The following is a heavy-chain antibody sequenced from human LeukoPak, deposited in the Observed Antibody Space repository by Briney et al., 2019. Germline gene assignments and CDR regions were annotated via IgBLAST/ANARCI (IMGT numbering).Heavy chain of an antibody. D-gene: IGHD3-10*01. CDR3: VRGGGFNSGFEY. CDR1: GYTFVSYG. V-gene: IGHV1-18*04. J-gene: IGHJ4*02. Sequence: ASVKVSCKASGYTFVSYGITWVRQAPGQGLERMGWISVYNGDTKYAQNLQGRVTLTTDTSTSTAYMELRSLRSDDTAVYYCVRGGGFNSGFEYWGQGTLVIVSS. CDR2: ISVYNGDT.